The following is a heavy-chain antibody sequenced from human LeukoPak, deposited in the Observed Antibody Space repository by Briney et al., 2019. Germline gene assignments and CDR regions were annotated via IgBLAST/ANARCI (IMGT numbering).Heavy chain of an antibody. Sequence: PGGSLRLSCAASGFTSSSYCMSWVRPAPGKGREWVANIKHDGSERNYMESVKGRFTISRDNANNSLHLQMNNLRAEDTAVYYCAAGSGWSIEYWGQGTLVTVSS. V-gene: IGHV3-7*03. D-gene: IGHD6-19*01. CDR1: GFTSSSYC. J-gene: IGHJ4*02. CDR3: AAGSGWSIEY. CDR2: IKHDGSER.